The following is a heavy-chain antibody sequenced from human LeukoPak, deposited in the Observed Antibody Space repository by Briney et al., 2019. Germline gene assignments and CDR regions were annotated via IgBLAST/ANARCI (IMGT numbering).Heavy chain of an antibody. CDR3: ARGLRGWEGWFDP. V-gene: IGHV4-30-4*01. J-gene: IGHJ5*02. D-gene: IGHD1-26*01. Sequence: SQTLSLTCTVSGGSISSGDYYWSWIRQPPGKGLEWIGYIYYSGSTNYNPSLKSRVTISVDTSKNQFSLKLSSVTAADTAVYYCARGLRGWEGWFDPWGQGTLVTVSS. CDR2: IYYSGST. CDR1: GGSISSGDYY.